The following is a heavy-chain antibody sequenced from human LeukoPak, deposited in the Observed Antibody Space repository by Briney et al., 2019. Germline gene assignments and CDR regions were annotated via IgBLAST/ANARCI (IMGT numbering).Heavy chain of an antibody. J-gene: IGHJ4*02. V-gene: IGHV4-59*01. Sequence: SETLSLTCIVSGGSISSYYWSWIRQPPGKGLEWIGYIYYSGSTNYNPSLKSRVTISVDTSKNQFSLKLSSVTAADTAVYYCARLVAVVRYFDYWGQGTLVTVSS. CDR3: ARLVAVVRYFDY. CDR1: GGSISSYY. D-gene: IGHD3-22*01. CDR2: IYYSGST.